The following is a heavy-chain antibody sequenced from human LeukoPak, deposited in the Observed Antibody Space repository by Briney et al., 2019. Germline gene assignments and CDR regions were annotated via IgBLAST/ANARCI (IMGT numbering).Heavy chain of an antibody. V-gene: IGHV1-69*13. D-gene: IGHD3-10*01. CDR1: GGTFSSYA. CDR2: IIPIFGTA. CDR3: ARAFGGGSSPWGGMDV. J-gene: IGHJ6*02. Sequence: SVKVSCKASGGTFSSYAISWVRQAPGQGLEWMGGIIPIFGTANYAQKFQGRVTITADESTSTAYMELSSLRSEDTAVYYCARAFGGGSSPWGGMDVWGQGTTVTVSS.